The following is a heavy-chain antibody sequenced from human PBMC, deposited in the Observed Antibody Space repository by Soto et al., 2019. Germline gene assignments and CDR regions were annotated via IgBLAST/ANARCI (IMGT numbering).Heavy chain of an antibody. Sequence: ASVKVSCKASVYTFTGYYMHWVRQAPGQGLEWMGWINPNSGGTNYAQKFQGRVTMTRDTSISTAYMELSRLRSDDTAVYYCARAGQRGRDAFDIWGQGTMVTVSS. D-gene: IGHD6-25*01. CDR3: ARAGQRGRDAFDI. CDR1: VYTFTGYY. J-gene: IGHJ3*02. V-gene: IGHV1-2*02. CDR2: INPNSGGT.